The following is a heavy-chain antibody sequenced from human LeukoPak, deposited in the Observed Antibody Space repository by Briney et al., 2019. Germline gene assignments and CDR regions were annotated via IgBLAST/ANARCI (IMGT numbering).Heavy chain of an antibody. CDR3: ARVIGRFGCCVYSQH. J-gene: IGHJ1*01. V-gene: IGHV4-38-2*02. CDR1: GYSISSGYY. CDR2: IYHSGST. Sequence: PSETLSLTCTVSGYSISSGYYWGWIRQPPGTGLERIGSIYHSGSTYYNPSLKRRVTISVDTSKNQFSLKLSSVTAADTAVYYCARVIGRFGCCVYSQHWGQGTLVTVSS. D-gene: IGHD3-3*01.